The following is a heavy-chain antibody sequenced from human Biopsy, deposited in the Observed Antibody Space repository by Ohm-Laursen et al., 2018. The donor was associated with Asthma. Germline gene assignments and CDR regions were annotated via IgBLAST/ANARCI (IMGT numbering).Heavy chain of an antibody. J-gene: IGHJ3*02. CDR1: GGSITSFY. D-gene: IGHD2-2*01. Sequence: TLSLTCTVSGGSITSFYWCWIRQPPGTGLEWVGYIYFCGITNYNPSLKSRVTISIDTSTNHFSLKLTSVSAADTAVDYCARGSGSSLSNPDAFDIWGQGTMVTVS. CDR3: ARGSGSSLSNPDAFDI. CDR2: IYFCGIT. V-gene: IGHV4-59*01.